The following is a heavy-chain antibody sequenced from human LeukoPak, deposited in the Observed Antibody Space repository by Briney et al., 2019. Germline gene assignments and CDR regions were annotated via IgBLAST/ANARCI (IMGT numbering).Heavy chain of an antibody. CDR3: ARVLSYCGGDCFVGAFDI. CDR1: GFTFSSCA. D-gene: IGHD2-21*02. J-gene: IGHJ3*02. Sequence: PGGSLRLSCAASGFTFSSCAMHWVRQAPGKGLEWVAVISYDGSNKCYADSVKGRFTISRDNSKNTLYLQMNSLRAEDTAVYYCARVLSYCGGDCFVGAFDIWGQGTMVTVSS. V-gene: IGHV3-30*04. CDR2: ISYDGSNK.